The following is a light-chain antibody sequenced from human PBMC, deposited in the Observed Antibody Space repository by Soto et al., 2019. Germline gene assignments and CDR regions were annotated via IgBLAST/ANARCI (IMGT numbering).Light chain of an antibody. CDR1: QSISIW. CDR3: QHYNDYSWT. J-gene: IGKJ1*01. CDR2: GTS. Sequence: DIHMTQSPSTLSASVGDRVTITCRASQSISIWLAWYQQKPGRAPNLLIYGTSSLESGGPTRFSGSGSGTEFTLTISSLQPDDFATYCCQHYNDYSWTFGQGTKVEIK. V-gene: IGKV1-5*03.